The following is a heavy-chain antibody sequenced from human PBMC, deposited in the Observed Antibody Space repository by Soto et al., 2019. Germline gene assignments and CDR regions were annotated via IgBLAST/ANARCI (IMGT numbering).Heavy chain of an antibody. D-gene: IGHD1-26*01. CDR1: GFTFSSYE. CDR2: ISTSGSTI. Sequence: EVQLVESGGGLVQPGGSLRLSCTASGFTFSSYEMNWVRQAPGKVLEWISYISTSGSTIYYADSVKGRFTISRDNAKNSLYLLMNSLRAEDTAVYHCARDSREGGVFDYWGQGTLVTVSS. J-gene: IGHJ4*02. V-gene: IGHV3-48*03. CDR3: ARDSREGGVFDY.